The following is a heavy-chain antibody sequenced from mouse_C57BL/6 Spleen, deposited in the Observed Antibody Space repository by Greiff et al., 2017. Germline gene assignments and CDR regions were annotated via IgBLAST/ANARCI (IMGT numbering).Heavy chain of an antibody. CDR3: ARNYGSPYAMDY. Sequence: QVQLQQPGAELVKPGASVKMSCKASGYTFTSYWITWVKQRPGQGLEWIGDIYPGSGSTNYNEKFKSKATLTVDTSSSPAYMQLSSLTSEDSAVYYGARNYGSPYAMDYWGQGTSVTVSS. CDR2: IYPGSGST. D-gene: IGHD1-1*01. V-gene: IGHV1-55*01. CDR1: GYTFTSYW. J-gene: IGHJ4*01.